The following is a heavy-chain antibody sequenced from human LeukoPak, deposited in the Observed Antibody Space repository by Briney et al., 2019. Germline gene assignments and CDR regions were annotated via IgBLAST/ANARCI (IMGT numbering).Heavy chain of an antibody. D-gene: IGHD6-19*01. CDR3: ARASGWYDY. J-gene: IGHJ4*02. CDR2: INPSGGST. V-gene: IGHV1-46*01. CDR1: GYTFTSYY. Sequence: GASVKASCKASGYTFTSYYMHWVRQAPGQGLEWMGIINPSGGSTSYAQKFQGRVTTTRDTSTSTVYMELGSLRSEDTAVYHCARASGWYDYWGQGTLVTVSS.